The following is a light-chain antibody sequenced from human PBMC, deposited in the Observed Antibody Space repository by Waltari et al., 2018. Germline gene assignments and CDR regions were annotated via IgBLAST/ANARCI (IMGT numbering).Light chain of an antibody. V-gene: IGKV4-1*01. J-gene: IGKJ1*01. CDR3: QQYYSGRT. Sequence: DIVMSQSPDSLAVSPGARATINCKSSQSVLFSSSHKNYLAWYQQKPGQPPKLLIYWSSTRESGVPDRFSGSGSGRDFTLTISSLQAEDVAVYYCQQYYSGRTFGQGTKVEIK. CDR1: QSVLFSSSHKNY. CDR2: WSS.